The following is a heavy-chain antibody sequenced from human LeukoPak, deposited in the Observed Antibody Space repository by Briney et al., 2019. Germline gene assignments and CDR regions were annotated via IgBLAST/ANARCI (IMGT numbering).Heavy chain of an antibody. J-gene: IGHJ4*02. CDR2: ITGSGGST. CDR3: APHGRITAAGPYAY. Sequence: PGGSLRLSCAASGFTFSSYAMSWVRQAPGKGLEWVSTITGSGGSTYYADSVKGRFTISRDNSKTTLYLQMNSLRAEDTAVYYCAPHGRITAAGPYAYWGQGTLVTVSS. CDR1: GFTFSSYA. D-gene: IGHD6-13*01. V-gene: IGHV3-23*01.